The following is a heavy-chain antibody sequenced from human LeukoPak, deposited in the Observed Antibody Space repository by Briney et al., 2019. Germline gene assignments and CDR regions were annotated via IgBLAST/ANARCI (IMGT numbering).Heavy chain of an antibody. CDR1: GFTFSSYA. CDR3: ARARYSGYDSDY. Sequence: GGSLRLSCAASGFTFSSYAMHWVRQAPGKGLEYVSAISNNGGSTYYANSVKGRFTISRDNSKNTLYLQMGSLRAEDMAVYYCARARYSGYDSDYWGQGTLVTVSS. CDR2: ISNNGGST. D-gene: IGHD5-12*01. J-gene: IGHJ4*02. V-gene: IGHV3-64*01.